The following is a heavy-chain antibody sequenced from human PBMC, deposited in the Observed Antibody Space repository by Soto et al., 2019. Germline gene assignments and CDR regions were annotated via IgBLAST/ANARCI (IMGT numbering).Heavy chain of an antibody. CDR1: GFTFSSYT. CDR2: ISSSSSYI. CDR3: ARRFATSEFDY. Sequence: GGSLRLSCAASGFTFSSYTMNWVRQGPGKGLEWVSSISSSSSYIYYADSVKGRFTISRDNAKNSLYLQMNCLRAEDTAVYYCARRFATSEFDYWGQGTLVTVSS. J-gene: IGHJ4*02. D-gene: IGHD2-2*01. V-gene: IGHV3-21*01.